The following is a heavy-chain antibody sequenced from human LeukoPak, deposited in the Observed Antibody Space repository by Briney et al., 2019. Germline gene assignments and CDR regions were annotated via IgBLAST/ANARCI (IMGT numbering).Heavy chain of an antibody. D-gene: IGHD2-2*01. J-gene: IGHJ4*02. CDR1: GYTFTGYY. Sequence: ASVKVSCKASGYTFTGYYMHWVRQAPGQGLEWMGWINPNSGGTNYAQKFQGRVAMTRDTSISTAYMQLSRLRSDDTAVYYCARGDVVEPAATDYWGQGTLVTVSS. CDR2: INPNSGGT. CDR3: ARGDVVEPAATDY. V-gene: IGHV1-2*02.